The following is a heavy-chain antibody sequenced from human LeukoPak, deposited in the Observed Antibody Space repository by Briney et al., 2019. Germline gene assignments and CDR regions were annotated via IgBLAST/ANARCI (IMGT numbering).Heavy chain of an antibody. D-gene: IGHD4-17*01. V-gene: IGHV4-38-2*01. CDR2: IYHSGST. CDR3: ARNRSVTTTPGFDH. CDR1: GYSIRSGDY. J-gene: IGHJ4*02. Sequence: PSETLSLTCAVSGYSIRSGDYWGWIRQSPGKGLEWIGSIYHSGSTHYNPSPKSRVTISVDTSKNQFSLMLTSVTAADTAVYYCARNRSVTTTPGFDHWGQGTLVTVSS.